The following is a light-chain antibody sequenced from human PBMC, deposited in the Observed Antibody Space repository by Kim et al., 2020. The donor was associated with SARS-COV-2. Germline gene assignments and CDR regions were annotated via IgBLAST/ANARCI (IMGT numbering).Light chain of an antibody. J-gene: IGKJ2*03. V-gene: IGKV1-5*03. CDR1: QTISDW. CDR3: HQYNSYPRS. Sequence: SASRGDRFTITCRASQTISDWLACYQQKPGKAPKILIYKASILEDGVPSRFSGRGSGTEFTLTISSLQPDDFATYYCHQYNSYPRSFGQGTKLEI. CDR2: KAS.